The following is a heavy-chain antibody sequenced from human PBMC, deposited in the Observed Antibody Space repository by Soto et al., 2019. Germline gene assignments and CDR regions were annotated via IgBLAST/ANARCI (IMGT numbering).Heavy chain of an antibody. Sequence: QVQLVQSGAEVKKAGASVKVSCKASGYTFIGYDMHWVRQAPGQGLEWMGRINPRSGDTTYAQEFQGRLTMTRDTSISTAYMELSSLRSDDTAVYYCGRDGVGATPLGWFDPWGQGSLVTVSS. CDR2: INPRSGDT. V-gene: IGHV1-2*06. CDR3: GRDGVGATPLGWFDP. CDR1: GYTFIGYD. D-gene: IGHD1-26*01. J-gene: IGHJ5*02.